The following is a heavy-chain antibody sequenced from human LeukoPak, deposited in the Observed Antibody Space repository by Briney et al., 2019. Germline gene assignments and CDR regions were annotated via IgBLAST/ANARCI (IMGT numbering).Heavy chain of an antibody. J-gene: IGHJ4*02. CDR2: FDPEDGET. CDR3: ATGAGYHPRFDY. CDR1: GYTLTELS. V-gene: IGHV1-24*01. D-gene: IGHD3-9*01. Sequence: ASVRVSCKVSGYTLTELSMHWVRQAPGKGLEWMGGFDPEDGETIYAQKFQGRVTMTEDTSTDTAYMELSSLRSEDTAVYYCATGAGYHPRFDYWGQGTLVTVSS.